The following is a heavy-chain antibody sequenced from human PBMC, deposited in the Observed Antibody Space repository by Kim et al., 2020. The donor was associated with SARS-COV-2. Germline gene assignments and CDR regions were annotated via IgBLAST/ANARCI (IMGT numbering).Heavy chain of an antibody. CDR2: IYTSGST. Sequence: SETLSLTCTVSGGSISSGSYYWSWIRHPAGKGLEWIGRIYTSGSTNYNPSLKSRVTISVDTSKNQFSLKLSSVTAADTAVYYCAVGELRYFDWRFDYWGQGTLVTVSS. D-gene: IGHD3-9*01. J-gene: IGHJ4*02. CDR3: AVGELRYFDWRFDY. CDR1: GGSISSGSYY. V-gene: IGHV4-61*02.